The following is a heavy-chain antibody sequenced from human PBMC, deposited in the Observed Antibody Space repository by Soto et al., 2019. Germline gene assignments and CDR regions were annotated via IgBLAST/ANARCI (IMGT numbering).Heavy chain of an antibody. Sequence: GGSLRLSCAASGFTFSSYGMHWVRQAPGKGLEWVAVISYDGSNKYYADSVKGRFTISRDNSKNTLYLQMNSLRAEDTAVYYCASTLVAATNFDYWGQGTLVTVSS. D-gene: IGHD2-15*01. CDR3: ASTLVAATNFDY. V-gene: IGHV3-30*03. CDR1: GFTFSSYG. CDR2: ISYDGSNK. J-gene: IGHJ4*02.